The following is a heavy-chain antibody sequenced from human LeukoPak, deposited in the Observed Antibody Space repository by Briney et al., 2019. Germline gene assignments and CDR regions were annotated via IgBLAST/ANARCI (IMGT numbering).Heavy chain of an antibody. CDR2: INHSGST. CDR1: GGSFSGYY. D-gene: IGHD6-13*01. J-gene: IGHJ6*02. CDR3: ARGPGYSSSWYSYSYYYYGMDV. V-gene: IGHV4-34*01. Sequence: SETLSLTCAVYGGSFSGYYWSWIRQPPGKGLEWIGEINHSGSTNYNPSLKSRVTISVDTSKNQFSLKLSSVTAADTAVYYCARGPGYSSSWYSYSYYYYGMDVWGQGTTVTVSS.